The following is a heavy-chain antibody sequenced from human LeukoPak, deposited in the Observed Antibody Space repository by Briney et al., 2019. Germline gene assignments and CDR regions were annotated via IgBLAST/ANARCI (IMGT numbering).Heavy chain of an antibody. CDR1: GYTFTSYD. D-gene: IGHD3-22*01. CDR2: MNPNSGNT. CDR3: ALTYYYDSSGRFDY. Sequence: GASVKVSCAASGYTFTSYDINWMRPATGQGLEWMGWMNPNSGNTGYAQKFQGRVTMTRNTSLSTAYMELSRLRSEDTAVYYCALTYYYDSSGRFDYWGQGTLVTVSS. J-gene: IGHJ4*02. V-gene: IGHV1-8*01.